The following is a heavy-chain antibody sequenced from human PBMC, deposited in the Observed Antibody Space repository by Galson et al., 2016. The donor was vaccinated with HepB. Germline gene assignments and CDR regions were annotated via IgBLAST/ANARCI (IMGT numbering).Heavy chain of an antibody. CDR1: GGTFNNFM. V-gene: IGHV1-69*04. J-gene: IGHJ4*02. D-gene: IGHD6-19*01. CDR3: ARDKGSGWLDY. CDR2: IIPVVDMT. Sequence: SVKVSCKASGGTFNNFMVNWVRQAPGQGLEWMGRIIPVVDMTNYAQKFQGRVTLTADKSTGTAYLEMSGLRSDDTAVYYCARDKGSGWLDYWGQGTLVTVSS.